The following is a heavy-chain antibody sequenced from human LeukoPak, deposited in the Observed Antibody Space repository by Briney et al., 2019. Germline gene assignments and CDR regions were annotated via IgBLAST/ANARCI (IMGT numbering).Heavy chain of an antibody. J-gene: IGHJ6*02. D-gene: IGHD2-2*01. V-gene: IGHV3-33*01. Sequence: GRSLRLSCAASGFTFSSYGMHWVRQAPGKGLEWVAGIWYDGSNKYYADSVKGRFTISRDNSKNTLYLQMNSLRAEDTAVYYCARSLGYCSSTSCYLPLVTPMDVWGQGTTVTVSS. CDR1: GFTFSSYG. CDR2: IWYDGSNK. CDR3: ARSLGYCSSTSCYLPLVTPMDV.